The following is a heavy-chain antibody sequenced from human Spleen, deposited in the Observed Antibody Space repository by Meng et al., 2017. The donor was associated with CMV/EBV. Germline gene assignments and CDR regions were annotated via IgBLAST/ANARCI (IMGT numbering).Heavy chain of an antibody. J-gene: IGHJ6*02. V-gene: IGHV4-4*02. Sequence: GSLRLSCAASGFTFSNFAMSWVRQAPGKGLEWIGNIYYTGYTYYNPSLKSRVTISVDTSKNQFSLKLSSVTAADTAVYYCARDDVVVAAAAKYYYHYGMDVWGQGTTVTVSS. D-gene: IGHD2-2*01. CDR3: ARDDVVVAAAAKYYYHYGMDV. CDR1: GFTFSNFAM. CDR2: IYYTGYT.